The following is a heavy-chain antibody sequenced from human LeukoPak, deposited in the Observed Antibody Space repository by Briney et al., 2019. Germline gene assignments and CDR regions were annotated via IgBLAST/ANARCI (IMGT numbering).Heavy chain of an antibody. D-gene: IGHD1/OR15-1a*01. V-gene: IGHV1-24*01. CDR1: GYTLTELS. Sequence: GASVKVSCKVSGYTLTELSMHWVRQAPGKGLEWMGGFDPEDGETIYAQKFQGRVTMTEDTSTDTAYMELSSLRSEDTAVYYCATGKGNTRSIYYYYMDVWGKGTTVTVSS. CDR3: ATGKGNTRSIYYYYMDV. CDR2: FDPEDGET. J-gene: IGHJ6*03.